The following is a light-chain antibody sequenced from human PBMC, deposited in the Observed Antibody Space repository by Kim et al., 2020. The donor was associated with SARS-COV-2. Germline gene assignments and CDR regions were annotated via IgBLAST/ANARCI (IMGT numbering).Light chain of an antibody. CDR3: SSYPTSSTRGVV. Sequence: INISSTGSSSDIGGYNDVSWYKRRPVKAPALVIYEVSRRPSGVSRRFSGSKSGNTASPTISGLQADDEADYDCSSYPTSSTRGVVFGGGTQLTVL. J-gene: IGLJ2*01. V-gene: IGLV2-14*01. CDR2: EVS. CDR1: SSDIGGYND.